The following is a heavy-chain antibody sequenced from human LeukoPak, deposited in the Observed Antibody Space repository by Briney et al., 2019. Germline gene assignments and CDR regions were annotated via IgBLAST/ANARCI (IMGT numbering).Heavy chain of an antibody. CDR1: GFTFSDYY. D-gene: IGHD6-19*01. CDR3: AREEQWLVLGAFDI. Sequence: PGGSLRLSCAASGFTFSDYYMSWIRQAPGKGLEWVSYISSSGSTIYYADSVKGRFTISRDNAKNSLYLQMNSLRAEDTAVYYCAREEQWLVLGAFDIWGQGTMVTVSS. CDR2: ISSSGSTI. J-gene: IGHJ3*02. V-gene: IGHV3-11*04.